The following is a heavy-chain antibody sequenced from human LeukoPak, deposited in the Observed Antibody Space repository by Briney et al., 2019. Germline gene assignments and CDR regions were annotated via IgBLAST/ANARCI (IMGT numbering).Heavy chain of an antibody. D-gene: IGHD6-13*01. V-gene: IGHV3-21*04. J-gene: IGHJ1*01. Sequence: KTGGSLRLSCAASGFTFSSYSMNWVRQAPGKGLEWVSSISSSSSYIYYADSVKGRFTISRDNSKNTLYLQMHFLGAEDTAVYYCAWGGREESRSWLWAEYFQYWGQGALVSVSS. CDR1: GFTFSSYS. CDR3: AWGGREESRSWLWAEYFQY. CDR2: ISSSSSYI.